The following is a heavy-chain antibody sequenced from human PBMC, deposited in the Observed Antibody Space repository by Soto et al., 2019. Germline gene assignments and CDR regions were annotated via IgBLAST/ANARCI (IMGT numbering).Heavy chain of an antibody. CDR1: GFTFSDYY. CDR3: ARDKSLFARMTTMYWYFDL. CDR2: ISSTGNSI. V-gene: IGHV3-11*01. J-gene: IGHJ2*01. Sequence: QVQLVESGGGLVKPGGSLRLSCAASGFTFSDYYMSWIRQAPGKGLEWVSYISSTGNSIYYTDSVEGRFTISRDNAKNSRYLQMNSLRAEDTAVYYFARDKSLFARMTTMYWYFDLWGRGTLVTVSS. D-gene: IGHD4-17*01.